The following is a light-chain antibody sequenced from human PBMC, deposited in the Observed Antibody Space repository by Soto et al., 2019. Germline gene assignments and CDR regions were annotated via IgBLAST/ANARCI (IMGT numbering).Light chain of an antibody. CDR1: RGVSANY. CDR2: VAS. CDR3: QQYGSSPRT. V-gene: IGKV3-20*01. J-gene: IGKJ1*01. Sequence: ENLLTQSPGSLSLSPGEGATLSCRASRGVSANYLAWYQQKPGQAPTLLIYVASIRAAGIPDRFSGSGSGTDFTLTIRRLEPDDFAVYYCQQYGSSPRTFGQGTKVDIK.